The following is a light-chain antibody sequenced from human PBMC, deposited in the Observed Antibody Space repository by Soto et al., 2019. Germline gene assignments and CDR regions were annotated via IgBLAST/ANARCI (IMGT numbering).Light chain of an antibody. J-gene: IGKJ1*01. CDR1: QGISSY. CDR2: AAS. V-gene: IGKV1-9*01. Sequence: DIQMTQSPSSLSASVGDRVTITCRASQGISSYLAWYQQKPGKAPNLLIYAASTLQGGVPSRFSGSGSGTDFTLTISSLQPEDFATYYCQQLNNYPRTFGQGTKVDIK. CDR3: QQLNNYPRT.